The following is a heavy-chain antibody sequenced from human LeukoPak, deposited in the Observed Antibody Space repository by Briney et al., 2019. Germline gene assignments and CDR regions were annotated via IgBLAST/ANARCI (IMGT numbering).Heavy chain of an antibody. D-gene: IGHD6-19*01. V-gene: IGHV3-23*01. Sequence: GGSLRLSCAASGFTFSSYAMSWVRQAPGKGLEWVSAISGSGGSTYYADSVKGRFTISRDNSKNTLYLQMNSLRAEDTAVYYCAKSLMGYSSGWGYFDYWGQGTLVTVSS. J-gene: IGHJ4*02. CDR2: ISGSGGST. CDR1: GFTFSSYA. CDR3: AKSLMGYSSGWGYFDY.